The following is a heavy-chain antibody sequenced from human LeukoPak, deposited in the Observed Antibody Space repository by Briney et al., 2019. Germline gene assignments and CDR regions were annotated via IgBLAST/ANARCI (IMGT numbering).Heavy chain of an antibody. V-gene: IGHV1-2*02. D-gene: IGHD3-22*01. CDR2: INPNSGGT. J-gene: IGHJ4*02. CDR1: GYTFTGYY. Sequence: ASVKVSCKASGYTFTGYYMHWVRQAPGQGREWMGWINPNSGGTNYAQNFQGRVTMTRDTSISTAYMEVRGLTSDDMAVYYCARVSRLYYDTSGRIFDYWGQGTLVTVSS. CDR3: ARVSRLYYDTSGRIFDY.